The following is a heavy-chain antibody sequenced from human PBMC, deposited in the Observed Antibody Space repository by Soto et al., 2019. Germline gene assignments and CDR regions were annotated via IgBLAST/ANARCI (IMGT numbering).Heavy chain of an antibody. J-gene: IGHJ3*02. CDR1: GFTFSSYA. D-gene: IGHD6-19*01. CDR2: ISGSGGTT. Sequence: EVQLLESGGGLVQPGGSLRLSCAASGFTFSSYAMSWVRQAPGKGLEWVSAISGSGGTTYYADSVKGRFTFSRDTSKNTLYLQMNSPRAEATAVYYCAKTANGWFSAFDIWGQGTMVTVSS. CDR3: AKTANGWFSAFDI. V-gene: IGHV3-23*01.